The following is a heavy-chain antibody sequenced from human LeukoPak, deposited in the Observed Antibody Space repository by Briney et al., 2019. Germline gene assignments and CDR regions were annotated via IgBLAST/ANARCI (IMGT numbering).Heavy chain of an antibody. J-gene: IGHJ4*02. CDR3: ARAKHKNMVRGLIMRRESRYYFDY. D-gene: IGHD3-10*01. CDR2: IYSGGST. CDR1: GFTVSSNY. V-gene: IGHV3-53*01. Sequence: GGSLRLSCAASGFTVSSNYMSWVRQAPGKGLEWVSVIYSGGSTYYADSVKGRFTISRDNSKSTLYIRMNSLRAEDTAVYYCARAKHKNMVRGLIMRRESRYYFDYWGQGTLVTVSS.